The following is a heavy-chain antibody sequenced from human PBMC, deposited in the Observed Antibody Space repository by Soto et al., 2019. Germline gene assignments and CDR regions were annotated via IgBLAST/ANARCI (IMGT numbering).Heavy chain of an antibody. CDR1: GYTYTEYP. CDR2: INVGNGKA. J-gene: IGHJ4*02. Sequence: QVRLVQSGAEVKKPGASVKVSCKTSGYTYTEYPIHWVRQAPGQGLEWMGWINVGNGKAKYSQKFQGRVTMTRDTSASTVYMELSSLGSEDTAVYYCTSSSERGYWGQGTLVTVSS. CDR3: TSSSERGY. V-gene: IGHV1-3*01.